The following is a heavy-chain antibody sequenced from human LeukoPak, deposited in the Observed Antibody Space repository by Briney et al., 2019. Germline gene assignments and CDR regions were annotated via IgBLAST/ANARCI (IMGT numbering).Heavy chain of an antibody. CDR1: GFTFSSYG. CDR2: ISHDGSNK. Sequence: GRSLRLSCAASGFTFSSYGMHWVRQAPGKGLEWVAVISHDGSNKYYADSVKGRFTISRDNSKNTLYLQMSSLRADDTAVYYCAKEHYYGTSALPGEYGGQGTLVTVSP. D-gene: IGHD3-10*01. CDR3: AKEHYYGTSALPGEY. J-gene: IGHJ4*02. V-gene: IGHV3-30*18.